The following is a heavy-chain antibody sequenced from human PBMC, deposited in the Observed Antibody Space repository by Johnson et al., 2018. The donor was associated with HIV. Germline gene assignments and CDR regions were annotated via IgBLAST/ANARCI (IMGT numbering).Heavy chain of an antibody. J-gene: IGHJ3*02. CDR3: ARASGEWDAFDI. D-gene: IGHD3-10*01. CDR2: IRYDGSNK. V-gene: IGHV3-30*02. CDR1: GFTFSSYG. Sequence: QVQLVESGGGVVQPGGSLRLSCVASGFTFSSYGMHWVRQAPGKGLEWVAFIRYDGSNKYYADSVKGRFTISRDNSKNTLYLQMNSLRAEDTAVYYCARASGEWDAFDIWGQGTVVTVSS.